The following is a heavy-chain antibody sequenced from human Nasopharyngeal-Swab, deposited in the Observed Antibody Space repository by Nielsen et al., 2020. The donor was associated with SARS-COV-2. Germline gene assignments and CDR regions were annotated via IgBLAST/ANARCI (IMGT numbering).Heavy chain of an antibody. CDR1: GFTFSDYY. Sequence: GESLKISCAASGFTFSDYYMSWIRQAPGKGLEWVAGIWYDGSNKYYADSVKGRFTISRDNSKNTVYLQMNSLRAEDTAVYYCAAAPSGDYGGYWGQGTLVTVSS. CDR2: IWYDGSNK. J-gene: IGHJ4*02. CDR3: AAAPSGDYGGY. V-gene: IGHV3-33*08. D-gene: IGHD4-23*01.